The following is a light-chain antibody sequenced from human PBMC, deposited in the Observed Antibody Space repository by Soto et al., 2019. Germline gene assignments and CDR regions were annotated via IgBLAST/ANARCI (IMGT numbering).Light chain of an antibody. V-gene: IGLV2-8*01. Sequence: QSAMTQPPSASGSPRHSLTISCTGPSSDVGGYNYVSWYQQHPGKAPKLMIYEVSKRPSGVPDRFSGSKSGNTASLTVSVRLAEDEENDSFSSCAASYDRVFGTATKVT. CDR1: SSDVGGYNY. CDR3: SSCAASYDRV. J-gene: IGLJ1*01. CDR2: EVS.